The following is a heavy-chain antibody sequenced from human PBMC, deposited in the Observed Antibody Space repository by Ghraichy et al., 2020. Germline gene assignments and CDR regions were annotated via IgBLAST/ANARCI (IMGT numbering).Heavy chain of an antibody. J-gene: IGHJ4*02. Sequence: SETLSLTCSVSGDSMSRYYWNWIRQPXXKRLEWIGFIQFSGTTNYNPSLKSRLTMSVDMSQSQFSLTLTSVTAADTAVYFCAGVVDGRRPVDYWGQGALVTVSS. D-gene: IGHD1-26*01. CDR3: AGVVDGRRPVDY. V-gene: IGHV4-59*01. CDR1: GDSMSRYY. CDR2: IQFSGTT.